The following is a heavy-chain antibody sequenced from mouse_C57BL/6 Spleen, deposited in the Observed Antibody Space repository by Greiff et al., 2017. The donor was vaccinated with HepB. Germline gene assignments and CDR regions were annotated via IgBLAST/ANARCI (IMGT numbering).Heavy chain of an antibody. V-gene: IGHV5-4*03. J-gene: IGHJ4*01. D-gene: IGHD2-5*01. CDR3: ARAHSKGGYAMDY. CDR2: ISDGGSYT. CDR1: GFTFSSYA. Sequence: EVKLVESGGGLVKPGGSLKLSCAASGFTFSSYAMSWVRQTPEKRLEWVATISDGGSYTYYPDNVKGRFTISRDNAKNNLYLQMSHLKAEDTAMYYCARAHSKGGYAMDYWGQGTSVTVSS.